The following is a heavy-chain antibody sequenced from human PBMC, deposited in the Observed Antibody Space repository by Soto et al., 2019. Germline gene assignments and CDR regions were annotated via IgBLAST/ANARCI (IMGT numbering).Heavy chain of an antibody. V-gene: IGHV3-64D*06. CDR1: GFTLSSYA. CDR2: ITGNVGST. J-gene: IGHJ5*02. Sequence: GGSLRLSCSASGFTLSSYAMHWVRQAPGKGLEYVSAITGNVGSTYYADSVKGRFAISRDNSRNTLYLQMSSLRAEDTAVYYCVTASFSYYYDSGGYPTWGQGTLVTSPQ. D-gene: IGHD3-22*01. CDR3: VTASFSYYYDSGGYPT.